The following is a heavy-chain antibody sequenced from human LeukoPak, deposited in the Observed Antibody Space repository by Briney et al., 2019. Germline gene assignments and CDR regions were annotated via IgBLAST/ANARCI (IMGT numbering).Heavy chain of an antibody. V-gene: IGHV3-21*01. J-gene: IGHJ4*02. CDR1: GFTFSSYS. CDR2: ISSSSSYI. D-gene: IGHD3-3*01. Sequence: GGSLRLSCAASGFTFSSYSMNWVRQAPGKGLEWVSSISSSSSYIYYADSVKGRFTISRDNAKNSLYLQMNSLRAEDTAVYYCAKEHSTIFGVVIPAGMDYWGQGTLVTVSS. CDR3: AKEHSTIFGVVIPAGMDY.